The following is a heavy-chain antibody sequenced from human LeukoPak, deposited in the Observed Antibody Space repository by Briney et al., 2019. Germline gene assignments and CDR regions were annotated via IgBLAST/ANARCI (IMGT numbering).Heavy chain of an antibody. Sequence: SETLSLTCTVSGGSISSYYWSWIRQPPGKGLEWIGYIYYSGSTNYNPSLKSRVTISVDTSKNQFSLKLSSVTAADTAVYYCARKGGGNPETYYSYRDVGEKGPRVTVP. D-gene: IGHD3-16*01. CDR1: GGSISSYY. V-gene: IGHV4-59*01. CDR3: ARKGGGNPETYYSYRDV. CDR2: IYYSGST. J-gene: IGHJ6*03.